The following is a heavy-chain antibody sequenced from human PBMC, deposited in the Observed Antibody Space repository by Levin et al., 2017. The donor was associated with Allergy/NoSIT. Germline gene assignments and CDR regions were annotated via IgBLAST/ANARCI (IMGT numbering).Heavy chain of an antibody. CDR3: ARGRYSSSWYGWFDP. J-gene: IGHJ5*02. V-gene: IGHV4-34*01. CDR1: GGSFSGYY. D-gene: IGHD6-13*01. CDR2: INHSGST. Sequence: PGGSLRLSCAVYGGSFSGYYWSWIRQPPGKGLEWIGEINHSGSTNYNPSLKSRVTISVDTSKNQFSLKLSSVTAADTAVYYCARGRYSSSWYGWFDPWGQGTLVTVSS.